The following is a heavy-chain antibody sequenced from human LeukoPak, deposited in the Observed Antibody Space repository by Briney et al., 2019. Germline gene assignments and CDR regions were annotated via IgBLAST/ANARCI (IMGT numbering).Heavy chain of an antibody. D-gene: IGHD1-26*01. V-gene: IGHV4-39*01. CDR2: LYYSGST. CDR1: GGSISSSSYY. J-gene: IGHJ4*02. CDR3: ARRVSGSYSIFDY. Sequence: SKTLSLTCTVSGGSISSSSYYWGWIRQPPGKGLEWIGTLYYSGSTYYNPSLKSRVTISVDTSKNQFSLKLSSVTAADTAVYYCARRVSGSYSIFDYWGQGTLVTVSS.